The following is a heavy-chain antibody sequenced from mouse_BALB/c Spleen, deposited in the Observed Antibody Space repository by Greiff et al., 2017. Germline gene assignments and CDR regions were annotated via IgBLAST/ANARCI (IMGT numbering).Heavy chain of an antibody. CDR3: ARHQTGGYAMDY. Sequence: EVMLVESGGDLVKPGGSLKLSCAASGFTFSSYGMSWVRQTPDKRLEWVATISSGGSYTYYPDSVKGRFTISRDNAKNTLYLQMSSLKSEDTAMYYCARHQTGGYAMDYWGQGTSVTVSS. CDR2: ISSGGSYT. D-gene: IGHD4-1*01. J-gene: IGHJ4*01. V-gene: IGHV5-6*01. CDR1: GFTFSSYG.